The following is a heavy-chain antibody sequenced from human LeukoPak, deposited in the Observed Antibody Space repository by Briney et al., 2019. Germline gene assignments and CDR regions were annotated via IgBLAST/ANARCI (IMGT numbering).Heavy chain of an antibody. CDR2: INSDGSRT. J-gene: IGHJ4*02. CDR1: GFTFTTYW. D-gene: IGHD1/OR15-1a*01. V-gene: IGHV3-74*01. CDR3: ARDRRTPLDNNTAIDY. Sequence: GGSLRLSCAASGFTFTTYWMHWVRQAPGKGLVWVSRINSDGSRTSYADSVKGRFTISRDNAKNTLYLQMNSLRGEDTDVYDCARDRRTPLDNNTAIDYWGQGALVTVSS.